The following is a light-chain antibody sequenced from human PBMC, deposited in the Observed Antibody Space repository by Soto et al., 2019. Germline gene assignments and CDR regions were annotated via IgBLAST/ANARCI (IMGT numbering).Light chain of an antibody. CDR2: AAS. V-gene: IGKV1-39*01. Sequence: DIQMPQSPSSLSASVGDTVTVTCRASQPIGTSLHWYQQKPGKAPKVLISAASRLQSGVPSRFSGSGSGTHFTLTISNLQPEDFATYYCQQGYTTLWTFGQGTKVELK. CDR3: QQGYTTLWT. CDR1: QPIGTS. J-gene: IGKJ1*01.